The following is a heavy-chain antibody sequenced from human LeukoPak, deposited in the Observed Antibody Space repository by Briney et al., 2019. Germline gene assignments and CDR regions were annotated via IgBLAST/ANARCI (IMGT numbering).Heavy chain of an antibody. CDR2: ITGSGGST. D-gene: IGHD3-16*01. CDR3: AKWQDSTYWGYFDY. Sequence: GGTLRLSCAASGFSFSNYGMNWVRQAPGKGLEWVSGITGSGGSTYYAGSVKGRFTISRDNSKNTLYLQVNSLRAEDTAVYYCAKWQDSTYWGYFDYWGQGTLVTVSS. CDR1: GFSFSNYG. J-gene: IGHJ4*02. V-gene: IGHV3-23*01.